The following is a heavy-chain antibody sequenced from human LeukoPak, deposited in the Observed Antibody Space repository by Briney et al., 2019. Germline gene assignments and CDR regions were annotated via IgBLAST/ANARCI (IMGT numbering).Heavy chain of an antibody. V-gene: IGHV1-18*01. D-gene: IGHD2-15*01. CDR1: GYTFTTYE. Sequence: ASVKVSCKASGYTFTTYEISWVRQAPGQGRDWLGWISAYNGKTNYAQNFQGRVTMTTDTSTSTAYMELRSLRSDDTAVYYCARGRSKNYSLTWGSNYWGQGTLVTVSS. J-gene: IGHJ4*02. CDR2: ISAYNGKT. CDR3: ARGRSKNYSLTWGSNY.